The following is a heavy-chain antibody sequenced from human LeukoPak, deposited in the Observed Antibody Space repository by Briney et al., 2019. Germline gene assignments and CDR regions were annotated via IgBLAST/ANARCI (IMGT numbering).Heavy chain of an antibody. V-gene: IGHV4-4*02. CDR2: IYHSGST. J-gene: IGHJ4*02. Sequence: SETLSHTCAVSGDSISSSNWWTWVRQPPGKGLEWIGEIYHSGSTNYNPSLKSRVTISVDKSKNQFSLKLSSVTAADTAMYYCARVGAGVDFDYWGQGTLVTVSS. CDR1: GDSISSSNW. CDR3: ARVGAGVDFDY. D-gene: IGHD3-10*01.